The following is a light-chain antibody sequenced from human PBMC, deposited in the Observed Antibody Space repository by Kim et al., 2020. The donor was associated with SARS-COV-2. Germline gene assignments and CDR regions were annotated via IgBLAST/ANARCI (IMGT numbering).Light chain of an antibody. CDR1: HSVSSSY. J-gene: IGKJ4*01. CDR3: QQYGSSPLT. V-gene: IGKV3-20*01. CDR2: GAS. Sequence: PPGDRASLSCRASHSVSSSYLAWYQQKPGQAPRLLIYGASSRATGIPDRFSGSGSRTDFTLTISRLEPEDVAVYYCQQYGSSPLTFGGGTKVDIK.